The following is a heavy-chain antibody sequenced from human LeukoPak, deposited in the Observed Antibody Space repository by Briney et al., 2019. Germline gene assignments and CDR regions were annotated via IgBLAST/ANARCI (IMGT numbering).Heavy chain of an antibody. CDR1: GFTFSSYA. Sequence: CXXSGFTFSSYAMSWVRQAPGKGLEWVSAISGSGGSTYYADSVKGRFTISRDNSKNTLYVQMNSLRAGDTAVYYXXXXXXXXLYYYYMDVWGKGTTVTVSS. CDR2: ISGSGGST. CDR3: XXXXXXXLYYYYMDV. D-gene: IGHD1-7*01. V-gene: IGHV3-23*01. J-gene: IGHJ6*03.